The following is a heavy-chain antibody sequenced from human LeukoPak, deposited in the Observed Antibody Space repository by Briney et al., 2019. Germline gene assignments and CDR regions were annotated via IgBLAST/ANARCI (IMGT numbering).Heavy chain of an antibody. CDR3: ARVGDSSGYSDFDY. V-gene: IGHV1-69*06. D-gene: IGHD3-22*01. CDR1: GGTFSSYT. Sequence: GASVKVSCKASGGTFSSYTTSWVRQAPGQGLEWMGGIIPIFGTANYAQKFQGRVTITADKSTSTAYMELSSLRSEDTAVYYCARVGDSSGYSDFDYWGQGTLVTVSS. CDR2: IIPIFGTA. J-gene: IGHJ4*02.